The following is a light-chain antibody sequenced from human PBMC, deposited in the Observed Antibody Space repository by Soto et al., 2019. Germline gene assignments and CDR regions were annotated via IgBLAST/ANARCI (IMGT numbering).Light chain of an antibody. Sequence: IQMTQAPSSLPSSVGDIVTITFRASQSIDRWLAWYQQRPGKAPKILIYHASSLETGVPSRFSGSGSGTEFTLTISSLQPEDIAPYYCLQHGSYPRTFGQGTKVDVK. CDR1: QSIDRW. V-gene: IGKV1-5*01. CDR3: LQHGSYPRT. J-gene: IGKJ1*01. CDR2: HAS.